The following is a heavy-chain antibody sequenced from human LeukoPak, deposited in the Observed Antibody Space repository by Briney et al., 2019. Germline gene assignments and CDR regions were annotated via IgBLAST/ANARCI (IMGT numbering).Heavy chain of an antibody. Sequence: GASVKVSCKASGYTFTGYYMHWVRQAPGQGLEWMGWINPNSGGTNYAQKFQGRVTMTRDTSISTAYMEPSRLRSDDTAVYYCARVVAYSTRAGYEYWGQGTLVTVSS. CDR1: GYTFTGYY. CDR3: ARVVAYSTRAGYEY. D-gene: IGHD6-13*01. J-gene: IGHJ4*02. CDR2: INPNSGGT. V-gene: IGHV1-2*02.